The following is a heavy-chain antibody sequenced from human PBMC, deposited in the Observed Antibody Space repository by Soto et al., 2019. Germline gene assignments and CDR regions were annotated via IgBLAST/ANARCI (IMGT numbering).Heavy chain of an antibody. V-gene: IGHV3-21*01. CDR2: ISSSSSYI. D-gene: IGHD7-27*01. CDR3: ASCGDLRGFFDY. J-gene: IGHJ4*02. Sequence: GGSLRLSCAASGFTFSSYSMNWVRQAPGKGLEWVSSISSSSSYIYYAVSVKGRFTISRDNAKNSLYLQMNSLRAEDAAVYYCASCGDLRGFFDYWGQGTLVTVSS. CDR1: GFTFSSYS.